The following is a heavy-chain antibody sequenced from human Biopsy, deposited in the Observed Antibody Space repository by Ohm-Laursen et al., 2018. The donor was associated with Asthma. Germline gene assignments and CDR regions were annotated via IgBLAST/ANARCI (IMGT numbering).Heavy chain of an antibody. D-gene: IGHD3-9*01. V-gene: IGHV1-3*01. CDR2: INAGNGNT. CDR1: GYTFIRYA. Sequence: ASVKVSCKASGYTFIRYAMHWVRQAPGQRLEWMGWINAGNGNTKYSQKLQGRVTITRDTSASTAYMELSRLRSEDTAVYYCARTYYDFLTGHVNDAFDIWGQGAMVTVSS. J-gene: IGHJ3*02. CDR3: ARTYYDFLTGHVNDAFDI.